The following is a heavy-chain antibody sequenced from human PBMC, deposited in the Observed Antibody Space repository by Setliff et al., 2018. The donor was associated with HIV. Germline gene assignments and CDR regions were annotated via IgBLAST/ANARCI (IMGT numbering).Heavy chain of an antibody. V-gene: IGHV1-69-2*01. CDR3: AADRSWEEGCIGDNCYRGYTWFDP. J-gene: IGHJ5*02. CDR2: VDPEDDKT. CDR1: KYTFTDYY. D-gene: IGHD2-15*01. Sequence: GASVKVSCKAPKYTFTDYYMHWVQQAPGKGLEWMGRVDPEDDKTIYAEKFQGRVTITADTSTDTAYMELSSLRSEDTAVYYCAADRSWEEGCIGDNCYRGYTWFDPWGQGTMVTVSS.